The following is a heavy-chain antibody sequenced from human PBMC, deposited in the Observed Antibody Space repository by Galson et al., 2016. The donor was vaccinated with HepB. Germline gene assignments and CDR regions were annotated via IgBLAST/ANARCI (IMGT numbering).Heavy chain of an antibody. J-gene: IGHJ4*02. Sequence: SETLSLTCTVSGGSIRSSSYYWGWIRQPPGKGLEWIGGVYFSGSTYYNPSLNSRVTISIDTSRNKFSLRLSSVTAADTAVYYCVRDRAATDIKDFDCWGQGTLVTVSS. CDR1: GGSIRSSSYY. CDR2: VYFSGST. V-gene: IGHV4-39*07. D-gene: IGHD6-25*01. CDR3: VRDRAATDIKDFDC.